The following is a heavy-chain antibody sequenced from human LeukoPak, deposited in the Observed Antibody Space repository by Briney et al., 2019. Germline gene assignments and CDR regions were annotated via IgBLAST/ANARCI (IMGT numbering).Heavy chain of an antibody. D-gene: IGHD3-22*01. Sequence: SETLSLTCTVSGGSISSSGYYWGWIRQPPGKGLEWIGSIYYSGSTYYNPSLKSRVTIPVDTSKNQFSLNLSSVTAADTAVYYCARLYYDSSGYYQICYFDYWGQGTLVTVSS. CDR1: GGSISSSGYY. J-gene: IGHJ4*02. CDR3: ARLYYDSSGYYQICYFDY. CDR2: IYYSGST. V-gene: IGHV4-39*01.